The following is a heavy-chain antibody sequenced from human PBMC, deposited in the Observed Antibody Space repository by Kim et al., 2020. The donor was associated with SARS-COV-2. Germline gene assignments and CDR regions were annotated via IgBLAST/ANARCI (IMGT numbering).Heavy chain of an antibody. J-gene: IGHJ3*02. CDR2: IYYSGST. Sequence: SETLSLTCTVSGGSISSGGYYWSWIRQHPGKGLEWIGYIYYSGSTYYNPSLKSRVTISVDTSKNQFSLKLSSVTAADTAVYYCARDWALNRLGFAAFDIWGQGTMVTVSS. CDR1: GGSISSGGYY. D-gene: IGHD3-16*01. CDR3: ARDWALNRLGFAAFDI. V-gene: IGHV4-31*03.